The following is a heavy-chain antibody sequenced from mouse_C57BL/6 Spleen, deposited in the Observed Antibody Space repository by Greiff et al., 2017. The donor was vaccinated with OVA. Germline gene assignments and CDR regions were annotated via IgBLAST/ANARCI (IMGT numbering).Heavy chain of an antibody. CDR1: GYAFSSSW. CDR2: IYPGDGDT. J-gene: IGHJ2*01. D-gene: IGHD1-1*01. Sequence: VQVVESGPELVKPGASVKISCKASGYAFSSSWMNWVKQRPGKGLEWIGRIYPGDGDTNYNGKFKGKATLTADKSSSTAYMQLSSLTSEDSAVYFCAREGNYYGGYWGQGTTLTVSS. CDR3: AREGNYYGGY. V-gene: IGHV1-82*01.